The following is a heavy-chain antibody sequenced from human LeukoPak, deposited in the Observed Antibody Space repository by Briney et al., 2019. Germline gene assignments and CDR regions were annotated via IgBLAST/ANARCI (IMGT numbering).Heavy chain of an antibody. J-gene: IGHJ4*02. V-gene: IGHV3-30-3*01. D-gene: IGHD6-13*01. CDR2: ISYDGSNK. Sequence: GGSLRLSCAASGFTFSSYAMHWVRQAPGKGLEWVAVISYDGSNKYYADSVKGRFTISRDNSKNTLYLQMNSPRAEDTAVYYCAIEYAAAGSFDYWGQGTLVTVSS. CDR1: GFTFSSYA. CDR3: AIEYAAAGSFDY.